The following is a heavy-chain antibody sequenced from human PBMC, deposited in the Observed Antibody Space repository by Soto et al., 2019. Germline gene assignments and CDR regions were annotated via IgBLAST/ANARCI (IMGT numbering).Heavy chain of an antibody. V-gene: IGHV3-30*03. CDR1: GFTFRICP. D-gene: IGHD3-22*01. CDR2: ISYDGSNT. CDR3: ARESKYDTSGYPPWFAP. Sequence: LRLSSVAAGFTFRICPMHWARQAPGKGLEWVAIISYDGSNTYYADSVKGRFTISRDNSKNTLYLQMNSLRAEDTAVYYCARESKYDTSGYPPWFAPWGQGTLVTVSS. J-gene: IGHJ5*02.